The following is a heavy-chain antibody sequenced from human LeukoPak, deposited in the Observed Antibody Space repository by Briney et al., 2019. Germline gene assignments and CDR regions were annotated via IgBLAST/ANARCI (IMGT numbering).Heavy chain of an antibody. D-gene: IGHD1-26*01. J-gene: IGHJ4*02. CDR3: ARVRGSYSIDY. Sequence: GGSLRLSCAASGFTFSDYYMSWIRQAPGMRLEWISYISSSGSTIHYADSVKDRFTISRDNAKNSLYLQMNSLRAEDTAVYYCARVRGSYSIDYWGQGTLVTVSS. CDR1: GFTFSDYY. CDR2: ISSSGSTI. V-gene: IGHV3-11*04.